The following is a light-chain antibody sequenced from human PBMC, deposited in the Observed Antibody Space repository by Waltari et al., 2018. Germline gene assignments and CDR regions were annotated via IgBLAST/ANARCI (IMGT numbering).Light chain of an antibody. Sequence: DIQMTQSPSSLSAPVGERVTITCQASRDIRDSLNWYQKKPGTAPKLLIYDASNLQRGVPLRFSGSGSGTHFTLTVSSLEPEDVATYYCQVYDNLRYTFGQGTKLEIK. CDR1: RDIRDS. J-gene: IGKJ2*01. CDR3: QVYDNLRYT. CDR2: DAS. V-gene: IGKV1-33*01.